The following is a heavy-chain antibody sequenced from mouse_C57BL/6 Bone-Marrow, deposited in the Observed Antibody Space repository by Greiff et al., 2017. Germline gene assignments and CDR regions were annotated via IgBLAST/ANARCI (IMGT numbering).Heavy chain of an antibody. D-gene: IGHD3-2*02. CDR2: INPNNGGT. V-gene: IGHV1-26*01. J-gene: IGHJ3*01. CDR3: AEGGQLRLRFAY. Sequence: VQLQQSGPELVKPGASVKISCKASGYTFTDYYMNWVKQSHGKSLEWIGDINPNNGGTSYNQKFKGKATLTVDKSSSTAYMELRSLTSADSAVYYCAEGGQLRLRFAYWGQGTLVTVSA. CDR1: GYTFTDYY.